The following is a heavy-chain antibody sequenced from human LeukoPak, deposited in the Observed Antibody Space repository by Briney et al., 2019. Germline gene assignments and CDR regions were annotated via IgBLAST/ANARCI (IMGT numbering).Heavy chain of an antibody. J-gene: IGHJ4*02. CDR3: ARERLQQGEDY. CDR2: INPDSGGT. D-gene: IGHD3-16*01. CDR1: GYTFTDYF. Sequence: ASVKVSCKASGYTFTDYFMHWVRQAPGQGLEWLGRINPDSGGTNSAQKFQGRLTMTRDTSLSTAYMDLSSLTSDDTAVYYCARERLQQGEDYWGQGTLVTVSS. V-gene: IGHV1-2*06.